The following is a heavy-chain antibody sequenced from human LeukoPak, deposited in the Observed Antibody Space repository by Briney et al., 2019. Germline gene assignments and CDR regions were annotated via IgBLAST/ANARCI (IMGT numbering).Heavy chain of an antibody. CDR3: ARDIRYSRPYNWFDP. J-gene: IGHJ5*02. D-gene: IGHD6-13*01. CDR2: IRQDGGEK. Sequence: GGSLRLSCAASEFTFSSYWMSWVRQAPGKGPEWVANIRQDGGEKFYVDSVKDRFTISRDNAKNSLYLQMNSLRAEDTAVYYCARDIRYSRPYNWFDPWGQGTLVTVSS. CDR1: EFTFSSYW. V-gene: IGHV3-7*01.